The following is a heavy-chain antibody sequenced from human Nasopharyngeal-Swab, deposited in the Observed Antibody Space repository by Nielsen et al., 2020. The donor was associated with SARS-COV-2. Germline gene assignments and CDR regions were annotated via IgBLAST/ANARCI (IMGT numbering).Heavy chain of an antibody. J-gene: IGHJ6*02. D-gene: IGHD3-9*01. V-gene: IGHV1-3*01. CDR1: GYTFTSYA. CDR3: ARYVDYDILTGYYYYGMDV. CDR2: INAGNGNT. Sequence: VKVSCKASGYTFTSYAMHWVRQAPGQRLEWMGWINAGNGNTKYSQKFQGRVTITRDTSASTAYMELSSLRSEDTAVYYCARYVDYDILTGYYYYGMDVWGQGTTVTVSS.